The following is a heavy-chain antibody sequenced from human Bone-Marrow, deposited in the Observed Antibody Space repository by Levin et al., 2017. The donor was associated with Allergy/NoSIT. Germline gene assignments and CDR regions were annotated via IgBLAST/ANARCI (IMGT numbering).Heavy chain of an antibody. CDR3: ARDSGGQLLGNYC. CDR2: IYSEGST. V-gene: IGHV3-53*01. Sequence: GGSLRLSCAASGFSVSNNYMSWVRQAPGKGLEWVSLIYSEGSTVYADSVKGRFTISRDNSKNTLYLQMNSLRAEDTAMYYCARDSGGQLLGNYCWGQGTLVTVSS. D-gene: IGHD1-7*01. J-gene: IGHJ4*02. CDR1: GFSVSNNY.